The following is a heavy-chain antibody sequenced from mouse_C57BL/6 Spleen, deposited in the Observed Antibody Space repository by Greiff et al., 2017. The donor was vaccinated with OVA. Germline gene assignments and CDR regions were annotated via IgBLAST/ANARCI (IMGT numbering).Heavy chain of an antibody. D-gene: IGHD1-2*01. Sequence: VQLQQPGAELVKPGASVKMSCKASGYTFTSYWITWVKQRPGQGLEWIGDIYPGSGSTNYNEKFKSKATLTVDTSSSTAYMPLSSLTSEDSAVYYCAREWLRVGAMDYWGQGTSVTVSS. CDR1: GYTFTSYW. J-gene: IGHJ4*01. CDR2: IYPGSGST. CDR3: AREWLRVGAMDY. V-gene: IGHV1-55*01.